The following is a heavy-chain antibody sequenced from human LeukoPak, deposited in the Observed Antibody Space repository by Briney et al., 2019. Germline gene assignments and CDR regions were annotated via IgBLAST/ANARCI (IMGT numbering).Heavy chain of an antibody. Sequence: PGGSLRLSCVASGFVFSNYWMGWVRQAPGKGLDWVASINQDGSAEYYVDSVRGRFTISRDNAKNSLYLQVNSLRVDDTAVYYCVRLFGGVTTFDYWGQGTLVTVSS. CDR3: VRLFGGVTTFDY. J-gene: IGHJ4*02. CDR2: INQDGSAE. D-gene: IGHD4-17*01. V-gene: IGHV3-7*01. CDR1: GFVFSNYW.